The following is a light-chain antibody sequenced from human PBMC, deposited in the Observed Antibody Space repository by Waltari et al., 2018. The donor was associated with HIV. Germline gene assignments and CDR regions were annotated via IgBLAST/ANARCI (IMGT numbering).Light chain of an antibody. CDR2: GNS. V-gene: IGLV1-40*01. J-gene: IGLJ3*02. CDR1: SSNIGAGFV. Sequence: QSVLTQPPSVSGAPGQRVTISCTGSSSNIGAGFVVHWDRQLPGTAPKLLIYGNSKRPSGVPDRVAGSKSCTSASLAITGLQAEDEADYYCQSHDNSLSAWVFGGGTRLTVL. CDR3: QSHDNSLSAWV.